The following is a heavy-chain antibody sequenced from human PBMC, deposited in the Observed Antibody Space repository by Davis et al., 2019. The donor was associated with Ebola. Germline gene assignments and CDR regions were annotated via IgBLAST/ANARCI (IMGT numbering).Heavy chain of an antibody. CDR3: ARSLGGSGGNFQH. V-gene: IGHV3-7*01. CDR2: IKQDGSEK. J-gene: IGHJ1*01. CDR1: GFTFRSYW. Sequence: PGGSLRLSCAASGFTFRSYWMTWVRQAPGKGLEWVANIKQDGSEKHYVDSVKGRFTISRDNAKNSLYLQMNSLRAEDTAVYYCARSLGGSGGNFQHWGQGTLVTVSS. D-gene: IGHD7-27*01.